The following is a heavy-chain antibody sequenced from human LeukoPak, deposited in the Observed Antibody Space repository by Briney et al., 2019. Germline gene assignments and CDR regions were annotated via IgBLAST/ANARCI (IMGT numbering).Heavy chain of an antibody. CDR3: AILMPRSYYDSSGYYI. D-gene: IGHD3-22*01. Sequence: ASVKVSCKASGYTFTSYYMHWVRQAPGQGLEWMGIINPSGGSTSYAQKFQGRVTISVDTSKNQFSLKLSSVTAADTAVYYCAILMPRSYYDSSGYYIWGQGTLVTVSS. J-gene: IGHJ4*02. V-gene: IGHV1-46*01. CDR2: INPSGGST. CDR1: GYTFTSYY.